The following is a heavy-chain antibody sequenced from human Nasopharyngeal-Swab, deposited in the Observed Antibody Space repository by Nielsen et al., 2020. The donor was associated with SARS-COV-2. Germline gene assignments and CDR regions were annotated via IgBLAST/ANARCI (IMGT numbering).Heavy chain of an antibody. J-gene: IGHJ3*01. CDR1: GFTFSSLW. CDR2: IKPDGSQK. Sequence: GESLKISCAASGFTFSSLWMSWVRQVPGKGLEWVADIKPDGSQKFYLDSVKGRFTISGDNAKNSMSLQMNSLRVEDTAVYYCARDWSRAFDVWGQGTMVTVSS. CDR3: ARDWSRAFDV. V-gene: IGHV3-7*01.